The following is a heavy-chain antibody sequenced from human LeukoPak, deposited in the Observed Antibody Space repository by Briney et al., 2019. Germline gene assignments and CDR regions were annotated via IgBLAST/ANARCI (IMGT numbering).Heavy chain of an antibody. J-gene: IGHJ4*02. CDR3: ASKPTVTVYYFDY. CDR1: GGSINSYY. CDR2: INHSGST. Sequence: SETLSLTCIVSGGSINSYYWSWIRQPPGKGLEWIGEINHSGSTNYNPSLKSRVTISVDTSKNQFSLKLSSVTAADTAVYYCASKPTVTVYYFDYWGQGTLVTVSS. V-gene: IGHV4-34*01. D-gene: IGHD4-17*01.